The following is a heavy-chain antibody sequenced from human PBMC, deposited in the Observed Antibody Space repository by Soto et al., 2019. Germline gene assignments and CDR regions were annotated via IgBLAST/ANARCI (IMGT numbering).Heavy chain of an antibody. CDR1: GFTFSSYD. D-gene: IGHD3-22*01. Sequence: CGSLRLSCSASGFTFSSYDMDWVLQGPAKGLEWVSAIGTAGDTNYAGSVKGRFTISRENGKNFLYRQMNSLRAGDTAIYFCARAIGRTLFDYSRQGTLVTSPQ. CDR2: IGTAGDT. J-gene: IGHJ4*02. CDR3: ARAIGRTLFDY. V-gene: IGHV3-13*04.